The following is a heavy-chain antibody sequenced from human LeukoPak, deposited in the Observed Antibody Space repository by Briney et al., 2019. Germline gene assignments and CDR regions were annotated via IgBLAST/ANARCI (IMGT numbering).Heavy chain of an antibody. CDR3: ARDLWSYQGGRYFDY. D-gene: IGHD1-26*01. J-gene: IGHJ4*02. Sequence: ASVKVSCKASGYTFTDNYIHWVRQAPGQGLEWMGWINPNSGDIIYAQKFQGRVTMTRDMSTSTVYMELSSLRSEDTAVYYCARDLWSYQGGRYFDYWGQGTLVTVSS. V-gene: IGHV1-2*02. CDR2: INPNSGDI. CDR1: GYTFTDNY.